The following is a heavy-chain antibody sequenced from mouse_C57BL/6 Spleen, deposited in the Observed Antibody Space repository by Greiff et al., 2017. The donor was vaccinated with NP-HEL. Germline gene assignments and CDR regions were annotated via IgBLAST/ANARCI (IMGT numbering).Heavy chain of an antibody. V-gene: IGHV2-9-1*01. CDR1: GFSLTSYA. CDR2: IWTGGGT. Sequence: QVQLKESGPGLVAPSQSLSITCTVSGFSLTSYAISWVRQPPGKGLEWLGVIWTGGGTNYNSALKSRLSISKDNSKSQVFLKMNSLQTDDTARYYCASIYYDYDAGAMDYWGQGTSVTVSS. D-gene: IGHD2-4*01. CDR3: ASIYYDYDAGAMDY. J-gene: IGHJ4*01.